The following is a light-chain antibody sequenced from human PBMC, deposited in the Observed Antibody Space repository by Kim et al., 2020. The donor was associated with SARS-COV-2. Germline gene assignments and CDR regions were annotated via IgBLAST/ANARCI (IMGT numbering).Light chain of an antibody. CDR1: QSINTF. CDR2: EAT. CDR3: QQGHSFPRT. Sequence: ASVGNRVNITWRTSQSINTFLNWYQQRPGKAPRLLIYEATSLQTGVPSRFSGSGSGTDFTLTISSLRREDFTTYYCQQGHSFPRTFGQGTKLEI. V-gene: IGKV1-39*01. J-gene: IGKJ2*02.